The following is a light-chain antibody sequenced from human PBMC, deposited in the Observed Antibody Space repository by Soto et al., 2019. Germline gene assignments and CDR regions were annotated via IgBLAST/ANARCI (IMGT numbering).Light chain of an antibody. CDR3: QQRSNWPET. V-gene: IGKV3-11*01. Sequence: EIVLTQSPATLSLSPGERATLSCRASQSVSSYLAWYQQKPGQAPRLLIYDASNRATGIPARFSGSGSGTDFTLTISSLEPEDFAVYYRQQRSNWPETFGQGTNVDIK. CDR2: DAS. J-gene: IGKJ1*01. CDR1: QSVSSY.